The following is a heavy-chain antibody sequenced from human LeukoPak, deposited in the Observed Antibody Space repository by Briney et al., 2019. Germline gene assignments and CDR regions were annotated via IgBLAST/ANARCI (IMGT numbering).Heavy chain of an antibody. CDR1: GFTFSNYA. J-gene: IGHJ4*02. CDR2: ISYDGSNK. D-gene: IGHD3-3*01. CDR3: ARDRAWNYFDY. Sequence: PGGSLRLSCAASGFTFSNYAMHWVRQAPGKGLEWVAVISYDGSNKYYADSVKGRFTISRDNSKNTLYLQMNSLRAEDTAVYYCARDRAWNYFDYWGQGTLVTVSS. V-gene: IGHV3-30-3*01.